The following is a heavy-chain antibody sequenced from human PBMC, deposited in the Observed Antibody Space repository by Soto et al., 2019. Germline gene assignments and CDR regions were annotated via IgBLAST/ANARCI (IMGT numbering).Heavy chain of an antibody. D-gene: IGHD3-10*01. CDR3: ARAGETYYYGSEYNWFDP. J-gene: IGHJ5*02. Sequence: SVKVSCKASGGTFSSYAISWVRQAPGQGLEWMGGIIPIFGTANYAQKFQGRVTITADESTSTAYMELSSLRSEDTAVYYCARAGETYYYGSEYNWFDPWGQGTLVTVSS. CDR1: GGTFSSYA. V-gene: IGHV1-69*13. CDR2: IIPIFGTA.